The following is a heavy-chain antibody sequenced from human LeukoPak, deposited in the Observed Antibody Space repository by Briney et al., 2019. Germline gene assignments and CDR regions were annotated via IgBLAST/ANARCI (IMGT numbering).Heavy chain of an antibody. CDR3: ARVKRRTYYYGSGSYGFFDY. Sequence: SETLSLTCTVSGGSISGSSYYWGWIRQPPGKGLEWIGYIYYSGSTNYNPSLKSRVTISVDTSKNQFSLKLSSVTAADTAVYYCARVKRRTYYYGSGSYGFFDYWGQGTLVTVSS. V-gene: IGHV4-39*07. D-gene: IGHD3-10*01. CDR2: IYYSGST. J-gene: IGHJ4*02. CDR1: GGSISGSSYY.